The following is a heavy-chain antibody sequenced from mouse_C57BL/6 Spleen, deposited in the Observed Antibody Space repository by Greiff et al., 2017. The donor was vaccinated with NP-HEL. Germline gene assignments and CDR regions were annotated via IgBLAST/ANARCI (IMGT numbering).Heavy chain of an antibody. CDR2: IYPGSGNT. CDR1: GYTFTDYY. Sequence: QVQLQQSGAELVRPGASVKLSCKASGYTFTDYYINWVKQRPGQGLEWIARIYPGSGNTYYNEKFKGKATLTAEKSSSTAYMQLSSLTSEDSAVYFCARIYYDYGGGYFDVWGTGTTATVSS. D-gene: IGHD2-4*01. V-gene: IGHV1-76*01. J-gene: IGHJ1*03. CDR3: ARIYYDYGGGYFDV.